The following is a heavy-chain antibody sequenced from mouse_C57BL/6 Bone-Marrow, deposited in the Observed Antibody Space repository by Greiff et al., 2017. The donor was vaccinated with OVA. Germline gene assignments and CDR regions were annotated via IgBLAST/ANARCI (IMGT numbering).Heavy chain of an antibody. CDR3: ASPSYWYFDV. J-gene: IGHJ1*03. Sequence: QVQLQQSGAELVRPGASVKLSCKASGYTFTDYYINWVKQRPGQGLEWIARIYPGSGNTYYNEKFKGKATLTAEKSSSTAYMQLSSLTSEDSAVYFCASPSYWYFDVWGTGTTVTVSS. V-gene: IGHV1-76*01. CDR1: GYTFTDYY. CDR2: IYPGSGNT.